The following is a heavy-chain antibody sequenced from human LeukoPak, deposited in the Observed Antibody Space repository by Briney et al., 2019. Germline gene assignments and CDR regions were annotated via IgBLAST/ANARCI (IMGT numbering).Heavy chain of an antibody. CDR1: GFTFDDYA. D-gene: IGHD3-10*02. CDR3: AELGITMIGGV. V-gene: IGHV3-48*03. J-gene: IGHJ6*04. Sequence: GGSLRLSCAASGFTFDDYAMHWVRHAPGKGLEWVSYISSSGSTIYYADSVKGRFTISRDNAKNSLYLQMNSLRAEDTAVYYCAELGITMIGGVWGKGTTVTISS. CDR2: ISSSGSTI.